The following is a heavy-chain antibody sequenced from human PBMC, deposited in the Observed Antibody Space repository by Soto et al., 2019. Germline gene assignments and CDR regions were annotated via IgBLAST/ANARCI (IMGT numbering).Heavy chain of an antibody. CDR3: ARDGGSGTPPLDY. V-gene: IGHV1-69*01. J-gene: IGHJ4*02. Sequence: QVQLVQSGAEVKKPGSSVRVSCKASGGTFSSYAISWVRQAPGQGLEWMGGIIPIFGTANYAQRFQGRVTITADESTSTAYMELRSLRSEDTAVYYCARDGGSGTPPLDYWGQGTLVTVSS. CDR1: GGTFSSYA. D-gene: IGHD3-10*01. CDR2: IIPIFGTA.